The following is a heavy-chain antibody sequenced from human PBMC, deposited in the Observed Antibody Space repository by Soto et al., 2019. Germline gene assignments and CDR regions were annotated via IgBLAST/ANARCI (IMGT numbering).Heavy chain of an antibody. D-gene: IGHD3-22*01. CDR2: INHSGSN. V-gene: IGHV4-34*01. CDR1: GGSFSGYY. J-gene: IGHJ4*02. CDR3: ARGEPDSSGYFGFDY. Sequence: SETLSLTCAVYGGSFSGYYWSWIRQPPGKGLEWIGEINHSGSNNYNPSLKSRVAISVDTTKNEFPLKLIPVTAADTAVYYCARGEPDSSGYFGFDYWGQGTLVTVSS.